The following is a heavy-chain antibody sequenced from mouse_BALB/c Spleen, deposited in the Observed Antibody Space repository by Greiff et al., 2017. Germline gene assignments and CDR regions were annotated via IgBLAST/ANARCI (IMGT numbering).Heavy chain of an antibody. D-gene: IGHD2-3*01. V-gene: IGHV1-87*01. CDR1: GYTFTSYW. Sequence: QVQLQQSGAELARPGASVKLSCKASGYTFTSYWMQWVKQRPGQGLEWIGAIYPGDGDTRYTQKFKGKATLTADKSSSTAYMQLSSLASEDSAVYYCARGDDGYLDYWGQGTTLTVSS. J-gene: IGHJ2*01. CDR3: ARGDDGYLDY. CDR2: IYPGDGDT.